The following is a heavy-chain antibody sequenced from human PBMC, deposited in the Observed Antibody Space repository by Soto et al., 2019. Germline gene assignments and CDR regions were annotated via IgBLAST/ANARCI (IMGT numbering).Heavy chain of an antibody. Sequence: EVQMVESGGGLVQPGGPLRLSCAGSGFTFSDHYIDWVRQAPGKGLEWVGCSRAKAQGYNTAYAAYVKGSFATSRAESKNYVYLQMNLLETEDTAVYSCVRNTYCPDSSAYTRCFDYWGQGTLVSVSS. CDR1: GFTFSDHY. CDR3: VRNTYCPDSSAYTRCFDY. CDR2: SRAKAQGYNT. D-gene: IGHD3-22*01. V-gene: IGHV3-72*01. J-gene: IGHJ4*02.